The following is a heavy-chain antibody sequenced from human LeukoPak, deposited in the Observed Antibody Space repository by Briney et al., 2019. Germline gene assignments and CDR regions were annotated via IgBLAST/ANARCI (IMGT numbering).Heavy chain of an antibody. J-gene: IGHJ4*02. V-gene: IGHV3-21*01. CDR1: GFTFGSNN. D-gene: IGHD4-17*01. Sequence: PGGSLRLSCAASGFTFGSNNMDWVRQAPGKGLEWVSFISSTSNYIYYADSVKGRFTISRDNAKNSLYLQMNSLRAEDTAVYYCARDGDYDYWGQGTLVTVSS. CDR3: ARDGDYDY. CDR2: ISSTSNYI.